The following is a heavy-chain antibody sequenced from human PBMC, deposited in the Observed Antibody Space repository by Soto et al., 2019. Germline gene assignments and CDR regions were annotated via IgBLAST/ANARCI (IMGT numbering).Heavy chain of an antibody. CDR2: IKSKTYGGAT. D-gene: IGHD3-22*01. J-gene: IGHJ6*02. V-gene: IGHV3-15*07. CDR3: SAGPYYKSGCMDV. CDR1: GFTFSGAW. Sequence: EVQLVESGGDLVKPGGSLRLACAASGFTFSGAWMNWVRQAPGKGLEWVGLIKSKTYGGATDYAAPVKGRFTISRDDSKDTRFLQMNSLKIEYTAVYYCSAGPYYKSGCMDVWGQGTTVTVSS.